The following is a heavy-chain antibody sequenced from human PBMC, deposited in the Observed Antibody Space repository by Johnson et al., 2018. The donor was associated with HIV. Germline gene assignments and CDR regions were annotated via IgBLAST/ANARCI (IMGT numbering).Heavy chain of an antibody. CDR1: RFTFNDYG. Sequence: QVQLVESGGGVIRPGGSLRLSCAASRFTFNDYGMSWVRQAPGKGLEWVAVIWYDGSNNYYADSVKGRFTISRDNSKNTLYLQMNSLRAEDTAVYYCAKFRDAFDIWGQGTMVTVSS. CDR3: AKFRDAFDI. J-gene: IGHJ3*02. V-gene: IGHV3-33*06. CDR2: IWYDGSNN.